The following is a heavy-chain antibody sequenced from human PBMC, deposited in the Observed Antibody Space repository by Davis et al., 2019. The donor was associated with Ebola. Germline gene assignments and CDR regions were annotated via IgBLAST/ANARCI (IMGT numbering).Heavy chain of an antibody. Sequence: GESLKISCAASGFTFSSYWMSWVRQAPGKGLEWVGRIKSKTDGGTTDYAAPVKGRFTISRDDSKNTLYLQMNSLKTEDTAVYYCTTDSYGSPYYFDYWGQGTLVTVSS. CDR3: TTDSYGSPYYFDY. V-gene: IGHV3-15*01. CDR2: IKSKTDGGTT. D-gene: IGHD3-10*01. J-gene: IGHJ4*02. CDR1: GFTFSSYW.